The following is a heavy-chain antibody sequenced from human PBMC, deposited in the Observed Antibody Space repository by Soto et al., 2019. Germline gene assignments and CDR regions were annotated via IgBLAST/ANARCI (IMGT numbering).Heavy chain of an antibody. D-gene: IGHD6-6*01. V-gene: IGHV1-18*01. CDR1: GHPFTRNG. CDR3: ARGCIAASESVY. J-gene: IGHJ4*02. CDR2: ISAYNGNT. Sequence: DSVKASCKASGHPFTRNGTRWVRQAPGQGLEWRGWISAYNGNTNYAQKLQGRGTMTTDTSTSTAYMELRSLRSDDTAVYYCARGCIAASESVYWGQGSLVTVSS.